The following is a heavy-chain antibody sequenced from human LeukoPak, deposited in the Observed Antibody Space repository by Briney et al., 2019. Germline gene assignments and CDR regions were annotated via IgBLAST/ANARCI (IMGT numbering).Heavy chain of an antibody. Sequence: PGGSLRLSCAASGFTFSTYWMAWARQAPGKGLEWVANIKQDGSERNSVDSVKGRFTISRDNAKSSLFLQMSSLRAEDTAVYYCARDVGGSLDYWGQGTLVTVSS. CDR2: IKQDGSER. J-gene: IGHJ4*02. D-gene: IGHD1-26*01. V-gene: IGHV3-7*05. CDR1: GFTFSTYW. CDR3: ARDVGGSLDY.